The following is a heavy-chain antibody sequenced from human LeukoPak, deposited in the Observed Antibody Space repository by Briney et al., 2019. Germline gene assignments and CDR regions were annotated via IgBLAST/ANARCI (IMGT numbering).Heavy chain of an antibody. Sequence: GGSLRLSCAASGFTFSSYWMHWVRHTPGKGLVWVSRIKGDGSSTSYADSVKGRFTISRDNAKNTLYLQMNSLRAEDTAVYYCARDGYSFGHDFDYWGQGTLVTVSA. CDR2: IKGDGSST. J-gene: IGHJ4*02. D-gene: IGHD5-18*01. CDR3: ARDGYSFGHDFDY. CDR1: GFTFSSYW. V-gene: IGHV3-74*01.